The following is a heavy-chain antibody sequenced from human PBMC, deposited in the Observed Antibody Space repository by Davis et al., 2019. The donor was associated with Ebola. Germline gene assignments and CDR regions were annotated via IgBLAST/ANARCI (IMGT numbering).Heavy chain of an antibody. CDR1: GYTFTSYA. Sequence: ASVKVSCKASGYTFTSYAMHWVRQAPGQRLEWMGWINAGNGNTKYSQKFQGRVTITRDTSASTAYMELSSLRSDDTAFYYCARDLLEVQPGDYWGQGTLVTVSS. D-gene: IGHD1-1*01. CDR3: ARDLLEVQPGDY. V-gene: IGHV1-3*01. J-gene: IGHJ4*02. CDR2: INAGNGNT.